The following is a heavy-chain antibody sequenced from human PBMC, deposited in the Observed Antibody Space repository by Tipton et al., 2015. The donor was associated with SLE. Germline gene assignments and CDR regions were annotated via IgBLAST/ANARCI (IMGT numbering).Heavy chain of an antibody. CDR1: GGSFSGYY. J-gene: IGHJ6*03. Sequence: TLSLSCAVYGGSFSGYYWSWIRQPPGKGLEWIGEINHSGSTNYNPSLKSRVTISVDTSKNQFSLKLSSVTAADTAVYYCARGLNYYDSSGYYPFYYMDVWGKGTMVTVSS. CDR3: ARGLNYYDSSGYYPFYYMDV. CDR2: INHSGST. D-gene: IGHD3-22*01. V-gene: IGHV4-34*01.